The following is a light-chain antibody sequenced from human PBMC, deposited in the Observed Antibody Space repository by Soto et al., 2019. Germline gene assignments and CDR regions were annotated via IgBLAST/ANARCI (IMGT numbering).Light chain of an antibody. CDR1: QSISSY. J-gene: IGKJ4*01. Sequence: DIDLSPAPSSLSASVVARVTITCRASQSISSYLNWYQQKPGKAPKLLIYAASSLQSGVPSRFSGSGSGTDFTLTISSLQPEDFATYYCQQSYSTPLTFGGGTKVDIK. V-gene: IGKV1-39*01. CDR3: QQSYSTPLT. CDR2: AAS.